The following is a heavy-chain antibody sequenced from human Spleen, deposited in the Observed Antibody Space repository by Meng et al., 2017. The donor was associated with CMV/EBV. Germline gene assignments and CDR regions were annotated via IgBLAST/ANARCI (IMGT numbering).Heavy chain of an antibody. V-gene: IGHV1-69*12. D-gene: IGHD3-10*01. CDR3: ARGLDYGSGLYYYYYMDV. CDR1: GGTFSSYA. Sequence: QVRLVKSGAEVKKPGSSVKVSCKASGGTFSSYAISWVRQAPGQGLEWMGGIIPIFGTANYAQKFQGRVTITADESTSTAYMELSSLRSEDTAVYYCARGLDYGSGLYYYYYMDVWGKGTTVTVSS. CDR2: IIPIFGTA. J-gene: IGHJ6*03.